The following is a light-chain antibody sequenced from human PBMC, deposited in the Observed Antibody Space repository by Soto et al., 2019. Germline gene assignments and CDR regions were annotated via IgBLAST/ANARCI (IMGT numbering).Light chain of an antibody. J-gene: IGKJ5*01. V-gene: IGKV1-5*01. Sequence: DIQMTQSPSTLSASVGDRVTITCRASQGISSWLAWYQQKPGKAPKLLIYDASSLESGVPSRFSGSGSGTEFTLSISSLQPDDVATYYRQQYHTYRITFCQGLRLEIK. CDR1: QGISSW. CDR3: QQYHTYRIT. CDR2: DAS.